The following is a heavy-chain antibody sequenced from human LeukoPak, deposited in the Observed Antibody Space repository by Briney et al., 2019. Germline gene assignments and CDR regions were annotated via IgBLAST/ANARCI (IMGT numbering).Heavy chain of an antibody. CDR3: ARLYYDFWSGYYRFDP. CDR2: MNPNSGNT. Sequence: ASVKVSCKASGYTFTRYDINWVRQATGQGLGWVGWMNPNSGNTGYAQKFQAGGTMTSNTSISTAYMELSSLRSEDTAVYYCARLYYDFWSGYYRFDPWGQGTLVTVSS. D-gene: IGHD3-3*01. J-gene: IGHJ5*02. V-gene: IGHV1-8*01. CDR1: GYTFTRYD.